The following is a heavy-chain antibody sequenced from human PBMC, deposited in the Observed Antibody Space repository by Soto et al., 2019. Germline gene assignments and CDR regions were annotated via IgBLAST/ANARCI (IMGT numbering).Heavy chain of an antibody. D-gene: IGHD6-19*01. CDR3: ARETVADPHYGMAV. CDR1: GYTFTSYD. CDR2: MNPNSGNT. J-gene: IGHJ6*01. Sequence: ASVKVSCKASGYTFTSYDINWVRQATGQGLEWMGWMNPNSGNTGHAQKFQGRVTMTRNTSISTVYMELSSLRSEDTAVYYCARETVADPHYGMAVWGQGTTVTSPQ. V-gene: IGHV1-8*02.